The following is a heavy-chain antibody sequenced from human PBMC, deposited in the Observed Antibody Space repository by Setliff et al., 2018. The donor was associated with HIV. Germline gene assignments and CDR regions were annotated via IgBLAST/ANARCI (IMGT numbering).Heavy chain of an antibody. CDR1: GFTFSTFA. J-gene: IGHJ4*02. V-gene: IGHV3-23*01. D-gene: IGHD4-17*01. Sequence: PGGSLRLSCAASGFTFSTFAMSWVRQAPGKGLEWVSTISHSGETTYFADSVKGRFTTSRDNSKNTLYLQMSSLKVDDTAIYFCAKALYGHSSAVGPDFWGQGTLVTVSS. CDR2: ISHSGETT. CDR3: AKALYGHSSAVGPDF.